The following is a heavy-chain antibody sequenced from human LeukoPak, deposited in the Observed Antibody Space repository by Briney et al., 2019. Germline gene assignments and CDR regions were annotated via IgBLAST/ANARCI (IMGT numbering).Heavy chain of an antibody. CDR3: RYYDSSGLDY. CDR2: ISYDGSNK. J-gene: IGHJ4*02. V-gene: IGHV3-30*03. D-gene: IGHD3-22*01. Sequence: GRSLRLSCAASGFTFSSCGMHWVRQAPGKGLEWVAVISYDGSNKYYADSVKGRFTISRDNSKNTLYLQMNSLRAEDTAVYYCRYYDSSGLDYWGQGTLVTVSS. CDR1: GFTFSSCG.